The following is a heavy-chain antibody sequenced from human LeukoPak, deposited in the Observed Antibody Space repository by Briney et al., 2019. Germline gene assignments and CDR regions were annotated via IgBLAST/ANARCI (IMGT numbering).Heavy chain of an antibody. J-gene: IGHJ4*02. V-gene: IGHV3-48*02. CDR1: GFTFSSYS. Sequence: PGGSLRLSCAASGFTFSSYSMNWVRQAPGKGLEWVSYISSSSSTIYYADSVKGRFTISRDNANNSLYLQMNSLRDEDTAVYYCARVIWGSYRRFDYWGQGTLVTVSS. CDR3: ARVIWGSYRRFDY. D-gene: IGHD3-16*02. CDR2: ISSSSSTI.